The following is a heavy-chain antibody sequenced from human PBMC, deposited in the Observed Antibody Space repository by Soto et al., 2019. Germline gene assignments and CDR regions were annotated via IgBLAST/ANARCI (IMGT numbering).Heavy chain of an antibody. V-gene: IGHV1-69*01. J-gene: IGHJ5*02. CDR3: AIAGTYYDFWSGYRNHPHWFDP. CDR2: IIPIFGTA. D-gene: IGHD3-3*01. Sequence: QVQLVQSGAEVKKPGSSVKVSCKASGGTFSSYAISWVRQAPGQGLEWMGGIIPIFGTANYAQKFKGRVTSTSDESSSSAFMWVNSLRSEDTALYYCAIAGTYYDFWSGYRNHPHWFDPCCEGTLVTVSS. CDR1: GGTFSSYA.